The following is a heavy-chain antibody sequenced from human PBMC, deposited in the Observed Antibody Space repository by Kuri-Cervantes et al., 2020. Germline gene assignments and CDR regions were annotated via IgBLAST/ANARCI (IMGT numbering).Heavy chain of an antibody. V-gene: IGHV3-30*06. J-gene: IGHJ5*02. CDR3: ARDRGTGWYLPHIP. CDR1: GLTFSSYG. CDR2: LSHDGSSI. Sequence: GGSLRLSCAASGLTFSSYGMHWVRQAPGKGLEWVAVLSHDGSSIYYASSVKGRFTISRDNPKNTLYLQMNSLRVEDTAVYYCARDRGTGWYLPHIPWGQGTLVTVSS. D-gene: IGHD6-19*01.